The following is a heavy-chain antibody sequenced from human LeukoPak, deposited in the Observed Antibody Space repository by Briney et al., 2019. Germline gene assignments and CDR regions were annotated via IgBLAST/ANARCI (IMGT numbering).Heavy chain of an antibody. CDR3: AITFYDFWSGYYYFDY. D-gene: IGHD3-3*01. J-gene: IGHJ4*02. CDR2: IYYSGST. Sequence: SETLSLTCTVSGGSISSSSYYWGWIRQPPGKGLEWIGSIYYSGSTYYNPSLKSRVTISVDTSKHQFSLKLSSVTAADTAVYYCAITFYDFWSGYYYFDYWGQGTLVTVSS. V-gene: IGHV4-39*01. CDR1: GGSISSSSYY.